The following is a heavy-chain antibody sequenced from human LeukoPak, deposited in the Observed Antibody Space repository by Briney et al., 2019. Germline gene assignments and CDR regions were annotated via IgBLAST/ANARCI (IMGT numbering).Heavy chain of an antibody. J-gene: IGHJ4*02. Sequence: SETLSLTCTVSGGSVSNYYCSWVRQSPGKGLGWIGYIYYTETRYNPSLKRRGTISANTAKNPFPLYVYSVSCADTAFVSGCTRKLPHDYWGPGTLVTVPS. CDR3: CTRKLPHDY. CDR2: IYYTET. D-gene: IGHD2-8*01. V-gene: IGHV4-59*02. CDR1: GGSVSNYY.